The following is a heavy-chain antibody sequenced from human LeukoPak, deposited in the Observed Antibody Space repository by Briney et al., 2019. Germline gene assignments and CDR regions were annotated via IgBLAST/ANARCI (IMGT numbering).Heavy chain of an antibody. J-gene: IGHJ6*03. V-gene: IGHV4-39*01. CDR2: IYYSGST. Sequence: SETLTLTCTVSGGSISSSSYYWGWIRQPPGKGLEWIGSIYYSGSTYYNPSLKSRVTISVDTSSNQFSLKVSSVTAADAAVYYCARHFSEYHYYYMDVWGKGTTVTVSS. CDR1: GGSISSSSYY. CDR3: ARHFSEYHYYYMDV.